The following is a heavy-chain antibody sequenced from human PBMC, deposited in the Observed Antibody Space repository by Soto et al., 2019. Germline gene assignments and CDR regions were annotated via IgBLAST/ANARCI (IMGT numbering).Heavy chain of an antibody. Sequence: QVQLVQSGAEVKKPGSSVKVSCKASGGTFSSYAISWVRQAPGQGLEWMGGIIPIFGTADYAQKFQGRVTISADESTSRANMELRSMRCEDTGVYYCARDLPERDTTKVIYGMDVWGQGTTVTVSS. J-gene: IGHJ6*02. CDR2: IIPIFGTA. CDR3: ARDLPERDTTKVIYGMDV. CDR1: GGTFSSYA. V-gene: IGHV1-69*12. D-gene: IGHD5-18*01.